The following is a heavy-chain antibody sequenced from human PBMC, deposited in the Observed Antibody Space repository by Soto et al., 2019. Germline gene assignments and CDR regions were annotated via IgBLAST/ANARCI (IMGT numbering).Heavy chain of an antibody. CDR3: ATGTYGLDV. CDR1: GYTLTELS. J-gene: IGHJ6*02. CDR2: SDPEGGT. Sequence: GASVKVSCKVSGYTLTELSMHWVRQAPGKGLEWMGGSDPEGGTIFAQKFQGRVTMTEDTSTDTAYMELSSLRSEDTAVFYCATGTYGLDVWGQGTTVTISS. D-gene: IGHD1-7*01. V-gene: IGHV1-24*01.